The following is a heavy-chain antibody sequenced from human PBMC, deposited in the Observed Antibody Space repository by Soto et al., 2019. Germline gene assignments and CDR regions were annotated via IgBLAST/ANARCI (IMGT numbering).Heavy chain of an antibody. CDR3: ARSDNRNSLYGVDV. CDR2: INHRGSS. V-gene: IGHV4-34*01. Sequence: SESLSLTSAVNGGSLSGYYWSWIRQSPGKGLEWIGEINHRGSSDYNPSLKSRVTISIDASKNHVTLELTSVTAADTAVYYCARSDNRNSLYGVDVWGQGTAVTVSS. CDR1: GGSLSGYY. J-gene: IGHJ6*02. D-gene: IGHD1-7*01.